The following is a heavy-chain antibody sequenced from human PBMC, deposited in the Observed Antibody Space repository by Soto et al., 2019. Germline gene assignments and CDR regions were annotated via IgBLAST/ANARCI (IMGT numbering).Heavy chain of an antibody. CDR3: AKLMIGVGATSAFDL. D-gene: IGHD1-26*01. CDR1: DFSFSSYS. Sequence: EMQLLESGGGLVQPGGSLRLSCAASDFSFSSYSMTWVRQAPGKGLDWVAVISGSGGSMWYADYVKGRFSISRDNFKNTVYLQLNSLRVDDTALYYCAKLMIGVGATSAFDLWGQGTMVTVSA. CDR2: ISGSGGSM. V-gene: IGHV3-23*01. J-gene: IGHJ3*01.